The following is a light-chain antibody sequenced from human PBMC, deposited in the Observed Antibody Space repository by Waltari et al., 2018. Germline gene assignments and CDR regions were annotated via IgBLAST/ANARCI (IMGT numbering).Light chain of an antibody. J-gene: IGLJ3*02. CDR1: RSDVGNYNF. CDR2: EGS. V-gene: IGLV2-23*01. CDR3: CSYAGSRTPWV. Sequence: SGSPGQSITISCTGSRSDVGNYNFVSWYQQHPDEATKLVIYEGSKRPSGISIRFSGSKSGNTASLTISRLQAEDEADYFCCSYAGSRTPWVFGGGTRVTVL.